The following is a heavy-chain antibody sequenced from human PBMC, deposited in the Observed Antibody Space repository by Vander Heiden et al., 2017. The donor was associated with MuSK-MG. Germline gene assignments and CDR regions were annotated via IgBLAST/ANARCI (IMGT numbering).Heavy chain of an antibody. Sequence: QVQLVQSGAEVTKPGASVKVSCKASGYTFTSYYMHWVRQAPGQGREWMGIINPSGGSTSYAQKFQGRVTMTRDTATSTVYMELSSLRSEDTAVYYCARVPRDGDYDYWGQGTLVTVSS. V-gene: IGHV1-46*01. CDR3: ARVPRDGDYDY. CDR1: GYTFTSYY. D-gene: IGHD4-17*01. CDR2: INPSGGST. J-gene: IGHJ4*02.